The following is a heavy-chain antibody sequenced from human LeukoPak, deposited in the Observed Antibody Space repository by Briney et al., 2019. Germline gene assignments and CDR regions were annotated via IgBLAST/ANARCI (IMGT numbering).Heavy chain of an antibody. CDR2: IYPGDSDT. V-gene: IGHV5-51*01. CDR1: GYSFTSYW. CDR3: ARLHRIEAAGGKFDP. J-gene: IGHJ5*02. Sequence: GESLKISCKGSGYSFTSYWIGWVRQMPGKGLEWMGIIYPGDSDTRYSPSFQGQVTMSADKSISTAYLQWSSLKASDTAMYHCARLHRIEAAGGKFDPWGQGTLVTVSS. D-gene: IGHD6-13*01.